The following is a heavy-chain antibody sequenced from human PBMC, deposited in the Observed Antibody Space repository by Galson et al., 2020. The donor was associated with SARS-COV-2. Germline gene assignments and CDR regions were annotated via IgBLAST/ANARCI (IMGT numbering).Heavy chain of an antibody. D-gene: IGHD3-9*01. Sequence: SETLSLTCSVSGVSVNNEYWNWIRQSPEKGLEWIGYIHYSAGATYNPSFKNRLTISLDTSENQFSLTLTSMTAADTAVYFCARLEAGRPRYEGSAIYYYYYGMDVWGPGTTVTVSS. CDR3: ARLEAGRPRYEGSAIYYYYYGMDV. J-gene: IGHJ6*02. V-gene: IGHV4-59*02. CDR1: GVSVNNEY. CDR2: IHYSAGA.